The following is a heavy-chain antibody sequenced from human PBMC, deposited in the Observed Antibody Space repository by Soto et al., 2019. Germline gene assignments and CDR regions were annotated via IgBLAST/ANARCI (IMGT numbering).Heavy chain of an antibody. Sequence: SVKVSCKASGFTFTSSAVQWVRQARGQRLEWIGWIVVVSGNTNYAQKFQERVTITRDMSTSTAYMELSSLRSEDTAVYYCAATDTTYYDFWSGYYSPATPMDVWGQGTTVTVSS. CDR1: GFTFTSSA. V-gene: IGHV1-58*01. CDR2: IVVVSGNT. J-gene: IGHJ6*02. D-gene: IGHD3-3*01. CDR3: AATDTTYYDFWSGYYSPATPMDV.